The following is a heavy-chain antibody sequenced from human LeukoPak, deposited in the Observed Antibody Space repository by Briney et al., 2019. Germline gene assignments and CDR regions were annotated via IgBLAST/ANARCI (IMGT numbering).Heavy chain of an antibody. Sequence: SSETLSLTCAVYGVSFSGYYWGWSRQPPGKGLECIGEINHSGSTNYNPPLKSRVTISVDTSNNQFSLKLRSVNAADTAVYYCARANMRTTPDAFDLWGQGTMVTVSS. CDR1: GVSFSGYY. V-gene: IGHV4-34*01. J-gene: IGHJ3*01. CDR2: INHSGST. D-gene: IGHD4-17*01. CDR3: ARANMRTTPDAFDL.